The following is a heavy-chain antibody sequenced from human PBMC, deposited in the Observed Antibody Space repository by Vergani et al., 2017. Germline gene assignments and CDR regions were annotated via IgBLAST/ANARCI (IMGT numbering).Heavy chain of an antibody. CDR3: SCSRILDYYYGMDV. D-gene: IGHD2-15*01. J-gene: IGHJ6*02. Sequence: QVQLVQSGAEVKKPGASVKVSCKASGYTFIGYYMHWVRQAPGQGLEWMGWINPNSGGTNYAQKFQGRVTMIRDTSISTAYMELGRLRSDDTAVYYCSCSRILDYYYGMDVWGQGTTVTVSS. CDR1: GYTFIGYY. V-gene: IGHV1-2*02. CDR2: INPNSGGT.